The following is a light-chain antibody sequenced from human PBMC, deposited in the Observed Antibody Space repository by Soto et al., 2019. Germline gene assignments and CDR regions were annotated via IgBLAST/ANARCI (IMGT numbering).Light chain of an antibody. V-gene: IGKV3-11*01. CDR3: QQRSNWPLT. Sequence: EIVLTQSPATLSLSPGERATLSCRASQSVRSSLAWYQQTPGQAPRLLIYNASNRATGIPARFSGSGSGTDFTLTISSLEPEDFAVYYCQQRSNWPLTFGGGTKVEIK. CDR1: QSVRSS. J-gene: IGKJ4*01. CDR2: NAS.